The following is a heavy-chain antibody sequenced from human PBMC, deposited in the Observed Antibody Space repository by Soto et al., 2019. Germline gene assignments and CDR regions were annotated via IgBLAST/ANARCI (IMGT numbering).Heavy chain of an antibody. Sequence: PGGSLRLSCSASGFSFGDYGVSWVRQAPGKWLEWIGFIRKKGFGGTAEYAASVKGRFIISRDDSQSVAYLQIYSLTTEDTAVYYCARAETRNYYYSKCMDVWGQGXPVTVFS. CDR1: GFSFGDYG. V-gene: IGHV3-49*04. D-gene: IGHD4-4*01. J-gene: IGHJ6*01. CDR2: IRKKGFGGTA. CDR3: ARAETRNYYYSKCMDV.